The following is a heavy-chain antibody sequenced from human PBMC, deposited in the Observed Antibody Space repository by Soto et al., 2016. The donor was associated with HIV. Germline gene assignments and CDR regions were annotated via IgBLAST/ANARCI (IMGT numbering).Heavy chain of an antibody. V-gene: IGHV3-74*01. CDR2: ITPDGSGT. J-gene: IGHJ4*02. CDR1: EFTFSTYW. D-gene: IGHD2-15*01. Sequence: EVQPVESGGGLVQTGGSLTLSCAVSEFTFSTYWMHWVRQAPGKGLVWVSRITPDGSGTNYADSVKGRFTISRDNAKNTLYLQMNSLRVEDTAVYYCIKDALGPDDQWGQGTLVTVSS. CDR3: IKDALGPDDQ.